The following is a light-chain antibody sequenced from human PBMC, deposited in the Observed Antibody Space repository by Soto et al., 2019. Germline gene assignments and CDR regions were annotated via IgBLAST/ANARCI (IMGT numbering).Light chain of an antibody. CDR2: AVS. CDR1: SSDIGSYNH. V-gene: IGLV2-14*03. CDR3: ISYTDRQSYL. J-gene: IGLJ1*01. Sequence: QSVLTQPASVSGSPGQSITISCSGTSSDIGSYNHVAWYQQFPGKSPKLMIYAVSDRPSGVSDRFSGSKSGITASLTISGLQTEDEADYYCISYTDRQSYLFGTGTKGTVL.